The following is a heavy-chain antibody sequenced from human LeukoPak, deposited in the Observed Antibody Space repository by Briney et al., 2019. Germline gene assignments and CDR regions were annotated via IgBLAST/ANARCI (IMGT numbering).Heavy chain of an antibody. V-gene: IGHV3-48*03. CDR1: VFPLSIYD. CDR3: AELGITMSWGV. Sequence: HSGVPLRLSCAASVFPLSIYDINWVRQSPGKRLEGVSYISSSGSTIYYGVCVKGLYPIHRDNAEHAVSLKVNPQSGEDTAVYYCAELGITMSWGVWGKGTTVTISS. D-gene: IGHD3-22*01. CDR2: ISSSGSTI. J-gene: IGHJ6*04.